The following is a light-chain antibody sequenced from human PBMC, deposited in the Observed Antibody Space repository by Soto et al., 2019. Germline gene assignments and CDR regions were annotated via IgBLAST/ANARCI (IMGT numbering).Light chain of an antibody. CDR2: EVS. J-gene: IGLJ1*01. CDR1: SSDVGGYNY. V-gene: IGLV2-14*01. Sequence: QLVLTQPASVSGSPGQSITISCTGTSSDVGGYNYVSWYQQNPGKAPKVMIYEVSNRPSGVSNRFSGSKSGNTASLTISGLQAEDEADYYCSSYTSSNTYVFGTGTKLTVL. CDR3: SSYTSSNTYV.